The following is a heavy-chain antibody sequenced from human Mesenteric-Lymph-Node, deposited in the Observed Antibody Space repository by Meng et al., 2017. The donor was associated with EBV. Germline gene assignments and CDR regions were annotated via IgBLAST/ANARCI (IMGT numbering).Heavy chain of an antibody. J-gene: IGHJ4*02. CDR2: ISSDATIT. D-gene: IGHD2-8*01. V-gene: IGHV3-74*01. CDR3: ARAMVDY. Sequence: GQLVESGGVLVQPGGSLRLSCAASGFIFSSYWMHWVRQTPGKGLMWLARISSDATITNYADSVKGRFTISRDNAKNTLYLQMNSLRVEDTAMYYCARAMVDYWGQGTLVTVSS. CDR1: GFIFSSYW.